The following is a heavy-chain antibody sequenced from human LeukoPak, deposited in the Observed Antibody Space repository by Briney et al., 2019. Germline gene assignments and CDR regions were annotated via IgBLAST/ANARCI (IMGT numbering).Heavy chain of an antibody. V-gene: IGHV4-4*07. CDR1: GGSINSYY. CDR2: IYTTGST. CDR3: ARTTPATGWYLYH. Sequence: SETLSLTCSVSGGSINSYYWSWIRQSAGKGLEWIGRIYTTGSTNYNPSLGSRVTISLDTSKNQVSLKLTSVTAADTAVYYCARTTPATGWYLYHWGQGTLVTVSS. J-gene: IGHJ5*02. D-gene: IGHD6-19*01.